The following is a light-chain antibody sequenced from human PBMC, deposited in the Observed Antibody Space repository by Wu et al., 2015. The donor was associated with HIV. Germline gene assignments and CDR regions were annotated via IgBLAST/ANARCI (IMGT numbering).Light chain of an antibody. V-gene: IGKV1-5*03. CDR1: QSISSW. CDR3: QQYNSYWYS. J-gene: IGKJ2*03. CDR2: KAS. Sequence: DIQMTQSPSTLSASVGDRVTITCRASQSISSWLAWYQQKPGKAPKLLIYKASSLESGVPSRFSGSGSGTEFTLTISSLQPDDFATYYCQQYNSYWYSFGQGTKLEIE.